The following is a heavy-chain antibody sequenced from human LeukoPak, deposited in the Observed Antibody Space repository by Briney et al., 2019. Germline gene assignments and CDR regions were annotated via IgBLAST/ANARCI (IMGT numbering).Heavy chain of an antibody. CDR1: GGSISGAGHY. J-gene: IGHJ4*01. Sequence: SETLSLTCTVSGGSISGAGHYWGWIRQHPGKGLECIGYIHYSGATNYNPSLKSRVTISVDTSKNQFSLRLTSVTAADTAVYYCARAVTGDFDYWGHGALVTVSS. CDR2: IHYSGAT. D-gene: IGHD6-19*01. V-gene: IGHV4-31*03. CDR3: ARAVTGDFDY.